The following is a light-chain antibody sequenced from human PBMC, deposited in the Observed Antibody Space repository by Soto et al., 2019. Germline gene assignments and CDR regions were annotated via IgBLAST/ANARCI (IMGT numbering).Light chain of an antibody. CDR2: EVS. CDR1: SSDVGAYDY. Sequence: QSVLTQPPSASGSPGQSVTISCTGTSSDVGAYDYVSWYQHHPGKAPKLMTYEVSKRPLGVPDRFSGSKSGNAASLTVSGLQAEDEADYYCSSYADSSNFVVFGGGTKVTVL. V-gene: IGLV2-8*01. J-gene: IGLJ2*01. CDR3: SSYADSSNFVV.